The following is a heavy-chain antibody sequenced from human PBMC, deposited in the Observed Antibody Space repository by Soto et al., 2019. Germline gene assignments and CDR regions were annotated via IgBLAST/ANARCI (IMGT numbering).Heavy chain of an antibody. CDR3: AKGGRQWLVTSDFNY. V-gene: IGHV3-30*18. Sequence: VQLVESGGGVVQPGRSLRLSCAASGFTFSDYAMHWVRQAPGKGLEWVAVVSHDGRNTHYADSVKDRLTISRDSSKNTVSPEMTSLSAEDTAVYYCAKGGRQWLVTSDFNYWGQGALVTVSS. CDR1: GFTFSDYA. CDR2: VSHDGRNT. J-gene: IGHJ4*02. D-gene: IGHD6-19*01.